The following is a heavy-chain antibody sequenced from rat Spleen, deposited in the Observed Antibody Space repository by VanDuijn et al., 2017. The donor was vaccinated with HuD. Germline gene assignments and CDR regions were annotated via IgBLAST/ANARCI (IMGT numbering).Heavy chain of an antibody. V-gene: IGHV5-19*01. Sequence: EVQLVESGGGLVQPGRSLKLSCTASGFSFSNYGMYWIHQTPTKGLEWVASISSNGDNSYYPDSVKGRFTISRDNAKSTLSLQMDSLRSEDTATYYCARRHYGYTDYFDYWGQGVMVTVSS. CDR3: ARRHYGYTDYFDY. CDR1: GFSFSNYG. CDR2: ISSNGDNS. D-gene: IGHD1-9*01. J-gene: IGHJ2*01.